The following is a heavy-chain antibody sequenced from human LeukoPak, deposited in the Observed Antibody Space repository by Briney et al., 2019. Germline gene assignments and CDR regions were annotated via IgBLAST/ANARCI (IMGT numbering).Heavy chain of an antibody. CDR1: GGSFSGYY. V-gene: IGHV4-34*01. CDR3: ARGLALTHNYYYYGMDV. J-gene: IGHJ6*02. Sequence: PSETLSLTCAVYGGSFSGYYWSWIRQPPGKGLEWIGEINHSGSTNYNPSLKSRVTISVGTSKNQFSLKLSSVTAADTAVYYCARGLALTHNYYYYGMDVWGQGTTVTVSS. CDR2: INHSGST.